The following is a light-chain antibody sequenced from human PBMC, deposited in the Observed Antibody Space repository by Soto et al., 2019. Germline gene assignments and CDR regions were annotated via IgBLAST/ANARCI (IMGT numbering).Light chain of an antibody. J-gene: IGKJ5*01. Sequence: EIVMTQSPATLSVSPGERATLCCRASQSVTTNLAWHQQNPGQAPRLLIYGASIRATGVPARFSGSGSGTEFTLTISSLQSEDSAVYFCHQYNNWPITFGQGTRLEIK. CDR3: HQYNNWPIT. V-gene: IGKV3-15*01. CDR1: QSVTTN. CDR2: GAS.